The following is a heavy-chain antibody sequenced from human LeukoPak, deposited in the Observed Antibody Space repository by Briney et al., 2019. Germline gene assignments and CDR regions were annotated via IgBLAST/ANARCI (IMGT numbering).Heavy chain of an antibody. D-gene: IGHD4-17*01. CDR1: GGSISTYY. CDR2: IFYSGRT. Sequence: SETLSLTCTVSGGSISTYYWSWIRQPPGKGLEWIGYIFYSGRTNYNPSLKSRVTISVDTSKNQFSLRLSSVTAADTAVYYCARTTVTTTSFDYWGQGTLVTVSS. CDR3: ARTTVTTTSFDY. J-gene: IGHJ4*02. V-gene: IGHV4-59*12.